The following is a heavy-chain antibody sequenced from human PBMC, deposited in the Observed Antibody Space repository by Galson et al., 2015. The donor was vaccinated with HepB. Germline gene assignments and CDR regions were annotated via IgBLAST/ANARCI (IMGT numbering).Heavy chain of an antibody. J-gene: IGHJ6*02. CDR3: ARAGREDIDYDDSSAFMFHGMDV. D-gene: IGHD3-22*01. Sequence: SLRLSCAASGFIFNTYAIHWVRPAPGKGLEWVALIWYDGGNKFYADSVKGRFPSSRANSKNTVYLQMNSLRVEDTSVYYWARAGREDIDYDDSSAFMFHGMDVWGQGTTVTVSS. CDR1: GFIFNTYA. V-gene: IGHV3-33*01. CDR2: IWYDGGNK.